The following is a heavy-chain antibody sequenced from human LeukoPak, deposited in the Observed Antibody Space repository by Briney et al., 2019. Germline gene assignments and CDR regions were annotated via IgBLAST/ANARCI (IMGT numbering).Heavy chain of an antibody. Sequence: GGSLRLSCAASGFTFSSYGMHWVRQAPGKGLEWVAVIWYDGSNKYYADSVKGRFTISRDNSKNTLYLQMNSLSGEDTAVYYCARDKDWYFDSWGQGTLVTVSS. CDR1: GFTFSSYG. D-gene: IGHD3/OR15-3a*01. J-gene: IGHJ4*02. CDR3: ARDKDWYFDS. V-gene: IGHV3-33*01. CDR2: IWYDGSNK.